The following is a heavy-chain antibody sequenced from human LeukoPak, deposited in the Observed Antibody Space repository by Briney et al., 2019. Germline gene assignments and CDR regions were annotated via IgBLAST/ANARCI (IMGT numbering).Heavy chain of an antibody. D-gene: IGHD3-10*01. CDR3: ARHQGDVLLWFGELTNYYYGMYV. J-gene: IGHJ6*02. CDR2: IYYSGST. CDR1: GGSISSYY. Sequence: SETLSLACTVSGGSISSYYWSWIRQPPGKGLEWIGYIYYSGSTNYNPSLKSRVTISVDTSKNQFSLKLSSVTAAATAVYYCARHQGDVLLWFGELTNYYYGMYVWGQGTTVTVSS. V-gene: IGHV4-59*08.